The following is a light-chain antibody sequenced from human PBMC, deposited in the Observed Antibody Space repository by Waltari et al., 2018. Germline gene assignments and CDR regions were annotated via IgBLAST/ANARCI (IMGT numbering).Light chain of an antibody. CDR1: QSISNY. J-gene: IGKJ2*01. Sequence: DIQMTESPSSLSASVGDRVNIICRASQSISNYLNWYQQKPGKAPKLLIYAASSLRSGVPSRFSGSGSVTDFTLTITSLQPEDFATYYFQQSYSTPQYTFVQGTKLEI. V-gene: IGKV1-39*01. CDR2: AAS. CDR3: QQSYSTPQYT.